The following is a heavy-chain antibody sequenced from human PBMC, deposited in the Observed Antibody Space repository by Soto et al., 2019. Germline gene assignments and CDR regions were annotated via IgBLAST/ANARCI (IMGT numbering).Heavy chain of an antibody. D-gene: IGHD6-19*01. J-gene: IGHJ4*02. V-gene: IGHV6-1*01. Sequence: SQTLSLTCAISGDSVSSNTAAWNWIRSSPSRGLEWLGRTYYRSNWRHDYAVSVKSRITVNPDTSKNHFSLQLNSVTPDDTAVYYCERGVAGSGFDRWCQGTLLTVSS. CDR1: GDSVSSNTAA. CDR3: ERGVAGSGFDR. CDR2: TYYRSNWRH.